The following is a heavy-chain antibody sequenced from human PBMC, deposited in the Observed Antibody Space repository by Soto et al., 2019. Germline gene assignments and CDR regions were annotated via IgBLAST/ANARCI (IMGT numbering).Heavy chain of an antibody. J-gene: IGHJ4*02. CDR1: GFTFSSYD. CDR3: ARSGKLLLNLIDY. Sequence: GGSLRLSCAASGFTFSSYDMHWVRQAPGKGLEWVAVISYDGSNKYYADSVKGRFTISRDNSKNTLYLQMNSLRAEDTAVYYCARSGKLLLNLIDYWGQGTLVTVSS. CDR2: ISYDGSNK. V-gene: IGHV3-30-3*01. D-gene: IGHD2-15*01.